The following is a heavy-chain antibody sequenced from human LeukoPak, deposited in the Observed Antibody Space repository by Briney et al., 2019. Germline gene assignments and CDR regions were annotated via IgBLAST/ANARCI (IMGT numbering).Heavy chain of an antibody. V-gene: IGHV3-7*01. Sequence: GGSLRFSSAASGFTFSGYCMTWVRQAPGKGLEWVANIKQDGSEKYYVDSVKGRFTISRDNAKNSLYLQMNSLRAEDTAVYYCATDYGGNSGDYWGQGTLVLVSS. CDR3: ATDYGGNSGDY. CDR1: GFTFSGYC. J-gene: IGHJ4*02. CDR2: IKQDGSEK. D-gene: IGHD4-23*01.